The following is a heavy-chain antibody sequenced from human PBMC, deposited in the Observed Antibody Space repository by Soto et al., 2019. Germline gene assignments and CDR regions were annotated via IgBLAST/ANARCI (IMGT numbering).Heavy chain of an antibody. D-gene: IGHD5-12*01. Sequence: GGSLRLSCAASGFTFSSYAMSWVRQAPGKGLEWVSAISGSGGSTYYADSGKGRFTISRDNSKNTLYLQMNSLRAEDTAVYYCAKVGRGSGYDYGGSYYFDYWGQGTLVTVSS. J-gene: IGHJ4*02. CDR1: GFTFSSYA. CDR3: AKVGRGSGYDYGGSYYFDY. V-gene: IGHV3-23*01. CDR2: ISGSGGST.